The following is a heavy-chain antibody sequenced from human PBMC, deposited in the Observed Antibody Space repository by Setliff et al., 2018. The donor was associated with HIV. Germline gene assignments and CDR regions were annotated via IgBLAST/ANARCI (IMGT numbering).Heavy chain of an antibody. CDR2: VYTSGST. V-gene: IGHV4-4*09. Sequence: SETLSLTCSVSGGSISSYYWSWIRQPPGKGLEWIGYVYTSGSTNYNPSLQSRVTMSIDTSKNQFSLKLRSVTAADTAVYYCARETYYYDNPQYYYYMDVWGKGTTVTVSS. J-gene: IGHJ6*03. D-gene: IGHD3-22*01. CDR1: GGSISSYY. CDR3: ARETYYYDNPQYYYYMDV.